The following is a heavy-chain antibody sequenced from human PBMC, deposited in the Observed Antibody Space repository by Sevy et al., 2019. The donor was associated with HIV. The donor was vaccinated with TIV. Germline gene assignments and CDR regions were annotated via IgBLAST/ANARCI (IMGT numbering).Heavy chain of an antibody. CDR2: IRSRAKTYAT. CDR3: SSQRTIAVAGDYFDY. V-gene: IGHV3-73*01. CDR1: GFTFTGST. Sequence: GGSLRLSCAASGFTFTGSTMYWVRQASGKGLEWVARIRSRAKTYATAYAASVKGRFTISGDDSRNTAYLQMNSLKTEDTAVYYCSSQRTIAVAGDYFDYWGQGTLVTVSS. J-gene: IGHJ4*02. D-gene: IGHD6-19*01.